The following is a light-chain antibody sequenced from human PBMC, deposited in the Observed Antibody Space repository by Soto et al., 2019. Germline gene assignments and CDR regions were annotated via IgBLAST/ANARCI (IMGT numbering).Light chain of an antibody. CDR1: QSISSY. V-gene: IGKV1-39*01. Sequence: LITDCPCSRSSSVVYQVIIVFPASQSISSYLNWYQQKPGEAHKLLIYAASSLQSGVPSRFSGSGSGTDFTLTISRLQPEDFATYYCQQSYSKPINFGGGSKVDIK. CDR3: QQSYSKPIN. CDR2: AAS. J-gene: IGKJ4*01.